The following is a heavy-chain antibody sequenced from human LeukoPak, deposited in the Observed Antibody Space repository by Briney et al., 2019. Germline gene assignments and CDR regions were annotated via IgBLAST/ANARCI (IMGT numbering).Heavy chain of an antibody. J-gene: IGHJ3*02. CDR1: GFTVSSNY. CDR2: NYSGGST. Sequence: GGSLRLSCAASGFTVSSNYMSWVRQSPGKGLEWVSVNYSGGSTYYADSVKGRFTISRDNSKNTLYLQMNSLRAVDTAVYYCAGHCSSTSCPRGDDAFDIWGQGTMVTVSS. V-gene: IGHV3-53*01. CDR3: AGHCSSTSCPRGDDAFDI. D-gene: IGHD2-2*01.